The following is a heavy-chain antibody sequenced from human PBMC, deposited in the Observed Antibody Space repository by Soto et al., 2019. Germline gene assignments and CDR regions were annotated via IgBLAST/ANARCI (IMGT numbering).Heavy chain of an antibody. CDR2: INVGTGDT. CDR3: ASDGDTTASAPLDS. J-gene: IGHJ4*02. V-gene: IGHV1-3*01. D-gene: IGHD4-4*01. Sequence: QVQLVQSGAEVKKPGASVRVSCTASGYTFTAYALDWVRQPPGQRLEWVGWINVGTGDTEYSQQFQGRVTITRDTSARTLYLERRSIRSEDKAVYYFASDGDTTASAPLDSWGQGSRFTVS. CDR1: GYTFTAYA.